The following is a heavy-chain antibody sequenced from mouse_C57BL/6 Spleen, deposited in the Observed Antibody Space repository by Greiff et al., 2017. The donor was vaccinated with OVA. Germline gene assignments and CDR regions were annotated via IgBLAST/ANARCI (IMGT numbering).Heavy chain of an antibody. Sequence: QVQLQQPGAELVKPGASVKLSCKASGYTFTSYWMQWVKQRPGQGLEWIGEIDPSDSYTNYNQKFKGKATLTVDTSSSTAYMQLSSLTSEDSAVYYWARPDSSGYEAMDYWGQGTSVTVSS. J-gene: IGHJ4*01. D-gene: IGHD3-2*02. CDR1: GYTFTSYW. CDR3: ARPDSSGYEAMDY. V-gene: IGHV1-50*01. CDR2: IDPSDSYT.